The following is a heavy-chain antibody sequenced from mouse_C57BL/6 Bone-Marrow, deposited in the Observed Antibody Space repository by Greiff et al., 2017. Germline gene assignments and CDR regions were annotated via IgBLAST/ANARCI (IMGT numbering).Heavy chain of an antibody. CDR1: GYAFTNYL. Sequence: QVQLQQSGAELVRPGTSVKVSCKASGYAFTNYLIEWVKQRPGQGLEWIGVINPGSGGTNYNEKFKGKATLTADKSSSTAYMQLSSLTSEESAVYFCARRDRGVVDYWGQGATLTDSA. V-gene: IGHV1-54*01. CDR2: INPGSGGT. J-gene: IGHJ2*01. CDR3: ARRDRGVVDY. D-gene: IGHD3-3*01.